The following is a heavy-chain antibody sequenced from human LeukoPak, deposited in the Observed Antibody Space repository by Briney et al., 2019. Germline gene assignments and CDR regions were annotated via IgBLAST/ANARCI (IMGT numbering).Heavy chain of an antibody. D-gene: IGHD3-9*01. CDR1: GGSISSSNW. J-gene: IGHJ6*03. CDR2: IYHSGST. Sequence: SETLSLTCAVSGGSISSSNWWSWVRQPPGKGLEWIGEIYHSGSTNYNPSLKSRVTISVDKSKNQFSLKLSSVTAADTAVYYCARDSPDLAYYDILTGSYYYYYMDVWGKGTTVTVSS. V-gene: IGHV4-4*02. CDR3: ARDSPDLAYYDILTGSYYYYYMDV.